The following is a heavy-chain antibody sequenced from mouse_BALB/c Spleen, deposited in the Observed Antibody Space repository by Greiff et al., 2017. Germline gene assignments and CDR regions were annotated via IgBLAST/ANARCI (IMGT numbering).Heavy chain of an antibody. D-gene: IGHD1-1*01. CDR1: GFTFSSFG. V-gene: IGHV5-17*02. CDR3: ARGGSITTVVAKDAMDY. CDR2: ISSGSSTI. J-gene: IGHJ4*01. Sequence: EVQVVESGGGLVQPGGSRKLSCAASGFTFSSFGMHWVRQAPEKGLEWVAYISSGSSTIYYADTVKGRFTISRDNPKNTLFLQMTSLRSEDTAMYYCARGGSITTVVAKDAMDYWGQGTSVTVSS.